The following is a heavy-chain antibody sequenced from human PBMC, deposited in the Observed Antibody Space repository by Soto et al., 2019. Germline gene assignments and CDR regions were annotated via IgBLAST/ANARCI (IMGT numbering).Heavy chain of an antibody. D-gene: IGHD3-3*01. CDR1: GFTFSSYA. V-gene: IGHV3-23*01. CDR3: AKPLEWLIEPHPAMDV. Sequence: PGGSLRLSCAASGFTFSSYAMSWVRQAPGKGLEWVSAISGSGGSTYYADSVKGRFTISRDNSKNTLYLQMNSLRAEDTAVYYCAKPLEWLIEPHPAMDVWGQGTTVTVSS. J-gene: IGHJ6*02. CDR2: ISGSGGST.